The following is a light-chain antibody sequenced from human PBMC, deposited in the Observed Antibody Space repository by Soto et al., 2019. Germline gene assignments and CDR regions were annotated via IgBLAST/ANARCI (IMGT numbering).Light chain of an antibody. J-gene: IGLJ1*01. CDR1: SSDVGGYNY. Sequence: QSALTQPPSASGSPGQSVTISCTGTSSDVGGYNYVSWYQQHPDKAPRLMIYEVTKRPSGVPDRFSGSKSGNTASLTVSGLQAEDEADYCCSSYAGSDNLGVFGTGTKLTVL. CDR2: EVT. V-gene: IGLV2-8*01. CDR3: SSYAGSDNLGV.